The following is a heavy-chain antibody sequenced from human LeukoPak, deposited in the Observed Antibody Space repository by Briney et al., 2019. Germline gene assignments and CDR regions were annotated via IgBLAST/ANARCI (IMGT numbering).Heavy chain of an antibody. CDR3: ARDRSMVRGVIEAFDI. Sequence: GASVKVSCKASGYTFTGYYMHWVRQAPGQGLEWMGWINPNSGGTNYAQKFQGWVTMTRDTSISTAYMELSRLRSDDTAVYYCARDRSMVRGVIEAFDIWGQGTMVTVSS. CDR2: INPNSGGT. V-gene: IGHV1-2*04. J-gene: IGHJ3*02. CDR1: GYTFTGYY. D-gene: IGHD3-10*01.